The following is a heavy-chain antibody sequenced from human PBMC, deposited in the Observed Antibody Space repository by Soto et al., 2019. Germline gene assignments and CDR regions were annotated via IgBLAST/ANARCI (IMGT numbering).Heavy chain of an antibody. CDR3: SRGGFHHGFDV. Sequence: EVHLAESGGASVQPGGSLRLSCAASGFTFRSYWMHWVRQAPGKGLVWVARIDNDGKGSIYADSVRGRFTISRDNAYNTVYLHMSSLRADDTAVYYCSRGGFHHGFDVWGQGTMVTVSS. J-gene: IGHJ3*01. V-gene: IGHV3-74*01. CDR1: GFTFRSYW. D-gene: IGHD2-15*01. CDR2: IDNDGKGS.